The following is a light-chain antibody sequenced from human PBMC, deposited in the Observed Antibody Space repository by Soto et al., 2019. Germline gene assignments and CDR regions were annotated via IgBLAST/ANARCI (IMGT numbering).Light chain of an antibody. CDR2: KAS. J-gene: IGKJ1*01. V-gene: IGKV1-5*03. CDR3: QQYDKYSPWA. Sequence: DIQMTQSPSTLSASVGDRVTITCRASQNIRSWLAWYQQKPGKAPKLLIYKASTLDSGVPSRFGGSGSGTEFTLTISSLQPDDSATYYCQQYDKYSPWAFGQGTKVEIK. CDR1: QNIRSW.